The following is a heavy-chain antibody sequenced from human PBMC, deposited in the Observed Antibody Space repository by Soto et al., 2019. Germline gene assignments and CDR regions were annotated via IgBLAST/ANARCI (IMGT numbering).Heavy chain of an antibody. J-gene: IGHJ6*03. CDR2: INHSGST. CDR3: ARDRSTNYYYYMDV. Sequence: SETLSLTCAVYGGSFSGYYWSWIRQPPGKGLEWIGKINHSGSTNYNPSLKSRVTISVDTSKNQFSLKLSSVTAADTAVYYCARDRSTNYYYYMDVWGKGTTVTVSS. V-gene: IGHV4-34*01. D-gene: IGHD2-2*01. CDR1: GGSFSGYY.